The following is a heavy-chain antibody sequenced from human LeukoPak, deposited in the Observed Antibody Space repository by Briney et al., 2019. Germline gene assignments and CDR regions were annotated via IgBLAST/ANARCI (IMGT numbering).Heavy chain of an antibody. CDR2: IYHSGST. D-gene: IGHD2-2*01. CDR3: ARAGYCSSTTCPDAFDI. V-gene: IGHV4-30-2*01. J-gene: IGHJ3*02. Sequence: SQTLSLTCTVSGGSISSGGYYWSWIRQPPGKGLEWIGYIYHSGSTYYNPSLKSRVTISVDRSKNQFSLKLSSVTAADTAVYYCARAGYCSSTTCPDAFDIWGQGTKVTVSS. CDR1: GGSISSGGYY.